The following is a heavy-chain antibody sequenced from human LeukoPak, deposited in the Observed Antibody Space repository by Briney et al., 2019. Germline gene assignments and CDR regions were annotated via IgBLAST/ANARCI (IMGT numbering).Heavy chain of an antibody. Sequence: GASVKVSCKASGYTFTGYYMHWVRQAPGQGPEWMGWINPNSGGTNYAQKFQGRVTMTRDTSISTAYMELSRLRSGDTAVYYCARDLRIGRAFDIWGQGTMVTVSS. J-gene: IGHJ3*02. CDR3: ARDLRIGRAFDI. CDR2: INPNSGGT. CDR1: GYTFTGYY. D-gene: IGHD1-26*01. V-gene: IGHV1-2*02.